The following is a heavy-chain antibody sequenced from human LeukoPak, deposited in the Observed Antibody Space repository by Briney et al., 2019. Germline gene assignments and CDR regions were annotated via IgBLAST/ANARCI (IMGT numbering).Heavy chain of an antibody. CDR2: ISSAGTT. D-gene: IGHD6-13*01. CDR1: GFTVSSSY. Sequence: GGSLRLSCAASGFTVSSSYMSWVRQAPGKGLEWVSIISSAGTTYYADSVKGRFTISRDNSKNTVYLQVNSPRDEDTAVYYCARDLEAANTYYFDYWGQGTMVTVSS. V-gene: IGHV3-66*01. J-gene: IGHJ4*02. CDR3: ARDLEAANTYYFDY.